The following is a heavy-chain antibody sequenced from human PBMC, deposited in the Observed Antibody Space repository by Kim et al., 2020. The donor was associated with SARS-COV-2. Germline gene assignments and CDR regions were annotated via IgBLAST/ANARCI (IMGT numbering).Heavy chain of an antibody. J-gene: IGHJ3*02. CDR3: ARCSGSFGVVDI. V-gene: IGHV5-51*01. D-gene: IGHD1-26*01. Sequence: RYSPSFQGQVTISADKSISTAYLQWSSLKASDTAMYYCARCSGSFGVVDIWGQGTMVTVSS.